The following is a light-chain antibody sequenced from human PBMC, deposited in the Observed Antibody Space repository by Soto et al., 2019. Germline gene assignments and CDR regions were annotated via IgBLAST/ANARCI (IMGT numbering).Light chain of an antibody. J-gene: IGLJ2*01. CDR2: EVN. V-gene: IGLV2-8*01. Sequence: QSALTQPPSAFGSPGQSVTISCTGTSSDVGGYNYVSWYQQHPGKAPKLMISEVNKRPSGVPDRFSGSKSGNTASLTVSGLQAEDEADYYCSSYAGSRIVVFGGGTKVTVL. CDR3: SSYAGSRIVV. CDR1: SSDVGGYNY.